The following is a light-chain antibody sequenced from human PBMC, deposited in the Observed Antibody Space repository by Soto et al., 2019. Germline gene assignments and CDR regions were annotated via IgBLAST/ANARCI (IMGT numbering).Light chain of an antibody. CDR1: QSVNNF. V-gene: IGKV3-11*01. CDR3: QQRSNWPPALS. J-gene: IGKJ4*01. Sequence: EVVLTQSPATLSLSPGDRATLSCRASQSVNNFLAWYQQKPDQTPRLLIYDASKRATGIPGRFSGSGSGTDFTLTISSLEPEDFAVYYCQQRSNWPPALSFGGGTKVEI. CDR2: DAS.